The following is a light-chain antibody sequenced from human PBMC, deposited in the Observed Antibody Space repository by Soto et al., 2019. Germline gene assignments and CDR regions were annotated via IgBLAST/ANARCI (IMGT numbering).Light chain of an antibody. CDR1: GSDIGGYRY. V-gene: IGLV2-14*01. J-gene: IGLJ1*01. CDR2: EVS. CDR3: SSYSSSNIYL. Sequence: QSALTQPASVSGSPGHSITISCTGTGSDIGGYRYVAWYQQRPGKAPKLVIQEVSNRPSGISDRFSGSKSGNTASLTISGLQADDEADYYCSSYSSSNIYLFGTGTKVT.